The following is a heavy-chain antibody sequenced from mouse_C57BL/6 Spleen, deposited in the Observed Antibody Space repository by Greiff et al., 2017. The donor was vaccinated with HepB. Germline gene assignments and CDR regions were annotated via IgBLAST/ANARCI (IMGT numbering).Heavy chain of an antibody. CDR2: IDPENGDT. CDR1: GFNIKDDY. Sequence: VQLKQSGAELVRPGASVKLSCTASGFNIKDDYMHWVKQRPEQGLEWIGWIDPENGDTEYASKFQGKATITADTSSNTAYLQLCSLTSEDTAVYYCTTLSTMVTTAWFAYWGQGTLVTVSA. CDR3: TTLSTMVTTAWFAY. D-gene: IGHD2-2*01. V-gene: IGHV14-4*01. J-gene: IGHJ3*01.